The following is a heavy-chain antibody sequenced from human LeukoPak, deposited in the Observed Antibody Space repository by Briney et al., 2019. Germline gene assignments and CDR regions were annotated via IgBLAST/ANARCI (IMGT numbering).Heavy chain of an antibody. CDR1: GFTFTIYA. J-gene: IGHJ1*01. Sequence: GGSLRLSCAASGFTFTIYAMTWVRQAPGKGLEWVSTIRGNGRSTDYADSVKGRFTISRDNSKNTLYLEMNSLRAEDTAVYYCAKLTDSNGYQYFHHWGQGTLVTVSS. V-gene: IGHV3-23*01. CDR2: IRGNGRST. D-gene: IGHD3-22*01. CDR3: AKLTDSNGYQYFHH.